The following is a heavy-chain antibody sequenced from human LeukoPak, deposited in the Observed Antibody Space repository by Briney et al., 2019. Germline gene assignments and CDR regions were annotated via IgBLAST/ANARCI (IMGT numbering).Heavy chain of an antibody. D-gene: IGHD3-22*01. CDR2: ISSSSSYT. V-gene: IGHV3-11*03. J-gene: IGHJ4*02. CDR1: GFTFSDYY. CDR3: ARSNYYDSSGYYYFFDY. Sequence: PGGSLRLSCAASGFTFSDYYMSWIRQAPGKGLEWVSYISSSSSYTNYADSVKGRFTISRDNAKNSLYLQMNSLRAEDTAVYYCARSNYYDSSGYYYFFDYWGQGTLVTVSS.